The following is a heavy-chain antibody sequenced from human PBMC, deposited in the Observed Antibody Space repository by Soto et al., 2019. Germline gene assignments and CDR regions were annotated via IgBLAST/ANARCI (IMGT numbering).Heavy chain of an antibody. Sequence: ASVKVSCKASGYTFTSYDINWVRQATGQGLEWMGWMNPNSGNTGYAQKFQGRVTMTRNTSISTAYMELSSLRSEDTAVYYCARWIVVVPAADNWFDPWGQGTLVTVSS. CDR2: MNPNSGNT. V-gene: IGHV1-8*01. CDR1: GYTFTSYD. J-gene: IGHJ5*02. D-gene: IGHD2-2*01. CDR3: ARWIVVVPAADNWFDP.